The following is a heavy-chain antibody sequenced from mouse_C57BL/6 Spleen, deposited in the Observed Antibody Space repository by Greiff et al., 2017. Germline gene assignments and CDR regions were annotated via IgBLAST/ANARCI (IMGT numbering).Heavy chain of an antibody. CDR2: IHPNSGST. CDR1: GYTFTSYW. CDR3: GIYYGYLYAMDY. J-gene: IGHJ4*01. V-gene: IGHV1-64*01. Sequence: QVQLQQPGAELVKPGASVKLSCKASGYTFTSYWMHWVKQRPGQGLEWIGMIHPNSGSTNYNEKFKSKATLTVDKSSSPAYMQLSSLTSEDSAVYYCGIYYGYLYAMDYWGQGTSVTVSS. D-gene: IGHD2-2*01.